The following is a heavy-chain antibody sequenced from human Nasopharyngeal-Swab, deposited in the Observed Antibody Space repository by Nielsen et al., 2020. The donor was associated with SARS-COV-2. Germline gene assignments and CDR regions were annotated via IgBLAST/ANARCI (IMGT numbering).Heavy chain of an antibody. D-gene: IGHD3-22*01. J-gene: IGHJ4*02. CDR1: GGSISSSSYY. V-gene: IGHV4-39*01. CDR3: ARHFISYFYDSSGYYPEDYFDY. Sequence: GSLRLSCTVSGGSISSSSYYWGWIRQPPGKGLEWIGTIYYSGSTYYNPSLKSRVTISVDTSKNQVSLKLSSVTAADTAVYYCARHFISYFYDSSGYYPEDYFDYWGQGTLVTVSS. CDR2: IYYSGST.